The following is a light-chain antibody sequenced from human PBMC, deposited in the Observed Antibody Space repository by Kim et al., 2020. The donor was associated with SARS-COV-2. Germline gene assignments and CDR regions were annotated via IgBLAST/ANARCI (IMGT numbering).Light chain of an antibody. J-gene: IGLJ1*01. V-gene: IGLV2-14*01. CDR3: ASYTIRSTYV. CDR2: EVS. CDR1: SSDVGGYDF. Sequence: GQSVPISCTGTSSDVGGYDFVSWYQEHPGKAPKLMIYEVSKRPSGVSNRFSGSRSGNTASLTISGLQPEDEAHYYCASYTIRSTYVFGIGTKVTVL.